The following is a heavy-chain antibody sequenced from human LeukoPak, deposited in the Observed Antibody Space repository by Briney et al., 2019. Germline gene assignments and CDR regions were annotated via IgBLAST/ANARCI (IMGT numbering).Heavy chain of an antibody. Sequence: PGGSLRLSYAASGFTFSSYGMHWVRQAPGKGLEWVAVISDDGSNKYYADSVKGRFTISRDNSKNTLYLQMNSLRAEDTAVYYCAKDGGSGSYSDYWGQGTLVTVSS. V-gene: IGHV3-30*18. D-gene: IGHD3-10*01. CDR2: ISDDGSNK. CDR1: GFTFSSYG. CDR3: AKDGGSGSYSDY. J-gene: IGHJ4*02.